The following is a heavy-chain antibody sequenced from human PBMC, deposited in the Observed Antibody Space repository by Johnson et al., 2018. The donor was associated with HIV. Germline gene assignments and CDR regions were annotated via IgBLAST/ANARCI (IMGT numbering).Heavy chain of an antibody. CDR2: IKQDGSEK. V-gene: IGHV3-7*03. CDR1: GFTFSSYG. Sequence: VQLVESGGGVVQPGRSLRLSCAASGFTFSSYGMHWVRQAPGKGLEWVANIKQDGSEKYYVDSVKGRFTISRDNAKNSLYLQMNSLRAEDTAVYYCARYEGNYVAFDIWGQGTMVTVSS. CDR3: ARYEGNYVAFDI. D-gene: IGHD1-7*01. J-gene: IGHJ3*02.